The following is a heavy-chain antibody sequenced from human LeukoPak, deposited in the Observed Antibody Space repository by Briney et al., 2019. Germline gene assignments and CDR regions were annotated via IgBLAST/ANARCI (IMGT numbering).Heavy chain of an antibody. CDR3: ARGRTYYDFWSGYYSGYYYYMDV. CDR1: GYTFTSYD. V-gene: IGHV1-8*01. D-gene: IGHD3-3*01. Sequence: GASVKVSCKASGYTFTSYDINWVRQATGQGLEWVGWMNPNSGNTGYAQKFQGRVTITRNTSISTAYMELSSLRSEDTAVYYCARGRTYYDFWSGYYSGYYYYMDVWGKGTTVTVSS. J-gene: IGHJ6*03. CDR2: MNPNSGNT.